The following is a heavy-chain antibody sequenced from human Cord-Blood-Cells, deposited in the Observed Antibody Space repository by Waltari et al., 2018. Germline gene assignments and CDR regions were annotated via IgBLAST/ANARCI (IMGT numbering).Heavy chain of an antibody. D-gene: IGHD7-27*01. CDR1: GGSFSGYY. CDR3: ARGPGFDY. Sequence: QVQLQQWGAGLLKPSETLSLTCAVYGGSFSGYYWSWIRQPPGKGLEWIGEIKHSGSTNYNPSLKSRVTISVDTSKNQFSLKLSSVTAADTAVYYCARGPGFDYWGQGTLVTVSS. J-gene: IGHJ4*02. V-gene: IGHV4-34*01. CDR2: IKHSGST.